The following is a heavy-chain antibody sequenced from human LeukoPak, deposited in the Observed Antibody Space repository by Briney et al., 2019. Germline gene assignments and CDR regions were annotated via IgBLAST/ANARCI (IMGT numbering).Heavy chain of an antibody. CDR3: ARWGSSSWYPFRHFDY. D-gene: IGHD6-13*01. J-gene: IGHJ4*02. V-gene: IGHV4-61*01. Sequence: PSQTLSLTCTVFGDSISSDNYYWNWIRQPPGKGLEWIGYIYHMGGTSYNPSLKSRLIISVDTSKNQFSLKLSSVTAADTAVYYCARWGSSSWYPFRHFDYWGQGTLVTVSS. CDR2: IYHMGGT. CDR1: GDSISSDNYY.